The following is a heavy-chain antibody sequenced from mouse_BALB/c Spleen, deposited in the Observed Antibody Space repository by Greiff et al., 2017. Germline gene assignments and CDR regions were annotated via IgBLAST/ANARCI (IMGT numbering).Heavy chain of an antibody. CDR1: GYTFTSYW. CDR2: INPSNGRT. CDR3: ARNYRYEDY. D-gene: IGHD2-14*01. J-gene: IGHJ2*01. V-gene: IGHV1S81*02. Sequence: QVQLQQSGAELVKPGASVKLSCKASGYTFTSYWMHWVKQRPGQGLEWIGEINPSNGRTNYNEKFKSKATLTVDKSSSTAYMQLSSLTSEDSAVYYCARNYRYEDYWGQGTTLTVSS.